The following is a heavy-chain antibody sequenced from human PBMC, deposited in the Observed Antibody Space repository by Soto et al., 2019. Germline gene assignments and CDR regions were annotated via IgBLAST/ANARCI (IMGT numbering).Heavy chain of an antibody. CDR1: GFVFYTYA. CDR2: ISDSGDDT. Sequence: GGSLRLSCAASGFVFYTYAMGWVRQAPGKGLEWVSSISDSGDDTYYADSAKGRFTISRDNSKSTLFLQVNGLRVEDTAVYYCVKHVDLAVSGARGIDCWGQGTVVTVSS. D-gene: IGHD6-19*01. V-gene: IGHV3-23*01. J-gene: IGHJ4*02. CDR3: VKHVDLAVSGARGIDC.